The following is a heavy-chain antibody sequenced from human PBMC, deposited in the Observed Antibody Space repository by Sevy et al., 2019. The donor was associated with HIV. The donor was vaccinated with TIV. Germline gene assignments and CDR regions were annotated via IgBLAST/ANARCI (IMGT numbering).Heavy chain of an antibody. V-gene: IGHV3-30*02. J-gene: IGHJ6*02. CDR1: GFTFSSYG. Sequence: GGSLRLSCAASGFTFSSYGMHWVRQAPGKGLEWVAFIRFDGSKTYYADSVKGRFTISRDNSKNRLYPQMNSLRAEDTALYYCVKEKYYYDSSGYGNYGMDVWGQGITVTVSS. D-gene: IGHD3-22*01. CDR2: IRFDGSKT. CDR3: VKEKYYYDSSGYGNYGMDV.